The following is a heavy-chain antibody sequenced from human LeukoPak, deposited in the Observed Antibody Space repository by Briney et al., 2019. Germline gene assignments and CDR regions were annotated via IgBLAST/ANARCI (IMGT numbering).Heavy chain of an antibody. CDR2: INQDGSEK. CDR3: ALQWLVRG. D-gene: IGHD6-19*01. V-gene: IGHV3-7*01. CDR1: GFTFSTYW. Sequence: GGSLRLSCTASGFTFSTYWMGWVRQAPGKGQEWVANINQDGSEKYYVDSVKGRFTISRDNAKNSLYLQMNSLRAEDTAVYYCALQWLVRGGGQGTLVTVSS. J-gene: IGHJ4*02.